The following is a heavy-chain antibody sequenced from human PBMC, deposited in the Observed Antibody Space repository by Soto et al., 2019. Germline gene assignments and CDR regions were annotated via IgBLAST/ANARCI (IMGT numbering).Heavy chain of an antibody. V-gene: IGHV2-26*01. CDR2: IFSNDEK. CDR1: GFSLSNARMG. J-gene: IGHJ6*02. D-gene: IGHD3-9*01. CDR3: ARDYPLYYDILTGYRYYYGMDV. Sequence: SGPTLVNPTETLTLTCTVSGFSLSNARMGVSWIRQPPGKALEWLAHIFSNDEKSYSTSLKSRLTISKDTSKSQVVLTMTNMDPVDTATYYCARDYPLYYDILTGYRYYYGMDVWGQGTTVTVSS.